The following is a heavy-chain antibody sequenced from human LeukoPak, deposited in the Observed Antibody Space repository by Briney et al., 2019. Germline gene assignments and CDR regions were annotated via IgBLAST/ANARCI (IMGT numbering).Heavy chain of an antibody. J-gene: IGHJ5*02. CDR1: GYTLTELS. Sequence: GASVKVSCKVSGYTLTELSMHWVRRAPGKGLEWMGGFDPEDGETIYAQKFQGRVTMTEDTSTDTAYMELSSLRSEDTAVYYCATLGVCSSTSCYPGAWFDPWGQGTLVTVSS. CDR3: ATLGVCSSTSCYPGAWFDP. CDR2: FDPEDGET. D-gene: IGHD2-2*01. V-gene: IGHV1-24*01.